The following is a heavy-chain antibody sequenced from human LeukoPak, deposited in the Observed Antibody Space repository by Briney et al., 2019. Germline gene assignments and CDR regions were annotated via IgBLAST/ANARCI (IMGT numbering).Heavy chain of an antibody. J-gene: IGHJ4*02. D-gene: IGHD2-15*01. CDR2: ISAYNGNT. Sequence: ASVKVSCKASGYTFTSYGISWVRQAPGQGLEWMGWISAYNGNTNYAQKLQGRVTMTTDTSTSTAYMELRSLRSDDTAVYYCAGVYCSGGSCYEYYFDYWGQGTLVTVSS. V-gene: IGHV1-18*01. CDR3: AGVYCSGGSCYEYYFDY. CDR1: GYTFTSYG.